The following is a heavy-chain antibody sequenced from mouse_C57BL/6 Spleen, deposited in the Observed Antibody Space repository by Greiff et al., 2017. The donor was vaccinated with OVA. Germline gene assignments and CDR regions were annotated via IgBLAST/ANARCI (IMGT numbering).Heavy chain of an antibody. Sequence: QVQLQQPGAELVKPGASVKLSCKASGYTFTSYWMQWVKQRPGQGLEWIGEIDPSDSYTNYNQKFKGKATLTVDTSSSTAYMQLSSLTSEDSAVYYCAREGYINEGDWGQGTTLTVSS. J-gene: IGHJ2*01. CDR1: GYTFTSYW. D-gene: IGHD2-5*01. V-gene: IGHV1-50*01. CDR2: IDPSDSYT. CDR3: AREGYINEGD.